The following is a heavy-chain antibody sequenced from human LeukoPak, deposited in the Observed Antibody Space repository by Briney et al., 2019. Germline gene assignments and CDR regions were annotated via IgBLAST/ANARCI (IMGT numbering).Heavy chain of an antibody. J-gene: IGHJ4*02. D-gene: IGHD4-23*01. CDR3: ANSYGGNSDFDW. CDR2: ICCSCGST. V-gene: IGHV3-23*01. Sequence: GGSLRLSCTPSVLTLSSYAISWVRQAPGKGLEWLTSICCSCGSTYYADSVKGRFTISRDNSKNTLYLQMNSLRAEDTAVYYCANSYGGNSDFDWWEEGTVVTVSS. CDR1: VLTLSSYA.